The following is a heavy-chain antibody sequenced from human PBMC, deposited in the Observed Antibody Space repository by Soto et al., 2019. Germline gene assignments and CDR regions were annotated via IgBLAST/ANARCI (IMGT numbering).Heavy chain of an antibody. D-gene: IGHD4-4*01. V-gene: IGHV1-69*06. J-gene: IGHJ6*02. CDR2: IIPIFGTA. CDR3: ARALYSNYNYYYYGMDV. Sequence: QVQQVQSGAEVKKPGSSVKVSCKASGGTFNSYAISWVRQAPGQGLEWMGGIIPIFGTANYAQKFQGRVTISADKSTSTVYMELSSLRSEDTAVYYCARALYSNYNYYYYGMDVWGQGTTVTVSS. CDR1: GGTFNSYA.